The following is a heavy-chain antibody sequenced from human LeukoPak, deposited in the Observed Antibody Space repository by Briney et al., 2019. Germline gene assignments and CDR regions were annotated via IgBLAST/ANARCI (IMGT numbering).Heavy chain of an antibody. CDR1: GYTFTGYY. J-gene: IGHJ6*02. V-gene: IGHV1-2*02. CDR2: INPNSGGT. D-gene: IGHD6-19*01. Sequence: ASVKVSCKASGYTFTGYYMHWVRQAPGLGLEWMGWINPNSGGTNYAQKFQGRVTMTRDTSISTAYMELSRLRSDDTAVYYCARDGSSGSEYYGMDVWGQGTTVTVSS. CDR3: ARDGSSGSEYYGMDV.